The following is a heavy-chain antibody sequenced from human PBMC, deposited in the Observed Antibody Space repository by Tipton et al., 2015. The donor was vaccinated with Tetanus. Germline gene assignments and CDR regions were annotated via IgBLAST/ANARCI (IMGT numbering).Heavy chain of an antibody. CDR3: AREADCSGGSCFSGDFDA. D-gene: IGHD2-15*01. V-gene: IGHV3-33*01. CDR2: SWYDGTDK. Sequence: SLRLSCAASGFIFSSYGIHWVRQAPGKGLEWLAVSWYDGTDKYYADSVKGRFTISRDNSKNTLYRQMNSLRAGDTALYYCAREADCSGGSCFSGDFDAWGQGTQVTGSS. J-gene: IGHJ4*02. CDR1: GFIFSSYG.